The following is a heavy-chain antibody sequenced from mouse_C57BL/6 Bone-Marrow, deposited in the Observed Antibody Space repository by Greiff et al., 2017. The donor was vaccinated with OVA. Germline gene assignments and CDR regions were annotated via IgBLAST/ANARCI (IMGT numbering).Heavy chain of an antibody. CDR3: ARYWGNSLGY. CDR1: GYAFSSSW. J-gene: IGHJ2*01. CDR2: IYPGDGDT. D-gene: IGHD2-1*01. V-gene: IGHV1-82*01. Sequence: QVQLKQSGPELVKPGASVKISCKASGYAFSSSWMNWVKQRPGKGLEWIGRIYPGDGDTNYNGKFKGKATLTADKSSSTAYMQLISLTSADSAVYFCARYWGNSLGYWGQGTTLTVSS.